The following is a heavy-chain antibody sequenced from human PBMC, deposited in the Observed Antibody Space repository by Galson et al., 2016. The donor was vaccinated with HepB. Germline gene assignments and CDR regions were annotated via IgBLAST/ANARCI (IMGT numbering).Heavy chain of an antibody. CDR1: GFTFRSYS. CDR3: AKVGDGWELGDVFDI. V-gene: IGHV3-21*01. D-gene: IGHD3-10*01. J-gene: IGHJ3*02. CDR2: ISGSASYL. Sequence: SLRLSCAASGFTFRSYSMNWVRQAPGRGLEWVSSISGSASYLYYADSVKGRFTISRDNAKNSLYLQMNSPRAEDTAVYYCAKVGDGWELGDVFDIWGQGTMVTVSS.